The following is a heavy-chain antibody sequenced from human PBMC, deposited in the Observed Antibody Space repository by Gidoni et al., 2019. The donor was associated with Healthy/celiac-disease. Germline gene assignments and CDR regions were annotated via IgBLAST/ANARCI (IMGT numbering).Heavy chain of an antibody. D-gene: IGHD3-22*01. Sequence: QVQLVQSGAEVKKPGASVKVSCKASGYTFTSYGISWVRQAPGQGLEWRGWSSAYNGNTNYAQKLQGRVTMTTDTSTSTAYMELRSLRSDDTAVYYCARDTKGDYYDSSGYLGYWGQGTLVTVSS. V-gene: IGHV1-18*01. J-gene: IGHJ4*02. CDR2: SSAYNGNT. CDR1: GYTFTSYG. CDR3: ARDTKGDYYDSSGYLGY.